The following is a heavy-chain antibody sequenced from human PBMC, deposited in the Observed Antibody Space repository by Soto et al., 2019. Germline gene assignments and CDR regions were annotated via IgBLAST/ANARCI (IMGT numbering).Heavy chain of an antibody. V-gene: IGHV1-46*01. D-gene: IGHD6-19*01. CDR2: INPSGGST. CDR1: GYTFTSYY. CDR3: ARPRVAGTDWFDP. Sequence: ASVKVSCKASGYTFTSYYMHWVRPAPGQGLEWMGIINPSGGSTSYAQKFQGRVTMTRDTSTSTVYMELSSLRSEDTAVYYCARPRVAGTDWFDPWGQGTLVTVSS. J-gene: IGHJ5*02.